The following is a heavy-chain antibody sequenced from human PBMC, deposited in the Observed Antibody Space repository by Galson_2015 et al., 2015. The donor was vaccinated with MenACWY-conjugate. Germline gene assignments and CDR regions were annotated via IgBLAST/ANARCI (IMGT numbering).Heavy chain of an antibody. CDR3: ARDKGYLSGWSSNALNWFDS. D-gene: IGHD6-19*01. CDR2: TYYRSRRFN. V-gene: IGHV6-1*01. CDR1: GDSVSSHSAA. Sequence: CAISGDSVSSHSAAWSWIRQSPSRGLEGLGRTYYRSRRFNDYAESVRSRITINPDTSKNQFSLQLSSVITEDTAVYYCARDKGYLSGWSSNALNWFDSWGQGTLVTVSS. J-gene: IGHJ5*01.